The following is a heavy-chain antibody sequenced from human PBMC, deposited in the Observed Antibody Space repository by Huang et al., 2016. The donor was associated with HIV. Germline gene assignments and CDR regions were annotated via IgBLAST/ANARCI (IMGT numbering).Heavy chain of an antibody. D-gene: IGHD3-22*01. Sequence: QVQLVQSGAEVKKPGSSVKVSCKASGGSFRNFAIGWVRQAPGQGLEWMRGSRPTLGTANYAQKFQCRVTIIADESTSTAYIELSSLRSEDTAVYYCATVDYYDTSGPQRGYFDNWGQGTLVTVSS. CDR2: SRPTLGTA. V-gene: IGHV1-69*01. CDR1: GGSFRNFA. CDR3: ATVDYYDTSGPQRGYFDN. J-gene: IGHJ4*02.